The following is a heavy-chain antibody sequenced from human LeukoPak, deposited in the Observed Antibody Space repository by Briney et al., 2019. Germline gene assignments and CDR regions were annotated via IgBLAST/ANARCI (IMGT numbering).Heavy chain of an antibody. D-gene: IGHD3-9*01. CDR3: ASGLRYFDLYY. V-gene: IGHV4-61*02. CDR2: IYTSGST. J-gene: IGHJ4*02. Sequence: SSETLSLTCTVSGGSISSGSYYWSWIRQPAGKGLEWIGRIYTSGSTNYNPSLKSRVTISVDTSKNQFSLKLSSVTAADTAVYYCASGLRYFDLYYWGQGTLVTVSS. CDR1: GGSISSGSYY.